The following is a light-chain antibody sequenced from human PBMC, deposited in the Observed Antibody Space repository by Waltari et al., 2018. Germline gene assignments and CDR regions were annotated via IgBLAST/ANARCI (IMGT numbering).Light chain of an antibody. CDR3: QQYYTYPWT. V-gene: IGKV1-8*01. CDR1: QSISSY. J-gene: IGKJ1*01. CDR2: AAS. Sequence: AIRMTQSPSSISASTGDRVTITCRANQSISSYLAWYQQKPGKAPNLLIYAASTLQSGVPSRFIGSGSRTDFTLTISCLQSEDFATFYCQQYYTYPWTFGQGTKVEVK.